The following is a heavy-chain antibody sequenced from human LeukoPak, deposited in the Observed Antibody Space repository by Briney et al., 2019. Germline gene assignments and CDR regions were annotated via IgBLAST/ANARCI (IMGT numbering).Heavy chain of an antibody. CDR3: ARHGVAVARRLDF. CDR2: IYNSGST. Sequence: SETLSLTCAVSGDSISTGGFSWSWIRQPPGKGLEWIGYIYNSGSTYYNPSLKSRVTISADRSNNQFSLKLSSVTAADTAVYYCARHGVAVARRLDFWGQGTLVTVSS. D-gene: IGHD6-19*01. V-gene: IGHV4-30-2*01. CDR1: GDSISTGGFS. J-gene: IGHJ4*02.